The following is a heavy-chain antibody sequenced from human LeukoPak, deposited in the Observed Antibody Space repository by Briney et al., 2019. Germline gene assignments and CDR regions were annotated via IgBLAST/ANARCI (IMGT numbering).Heavy chain of an antibody. CDR2: ISYDGSDK. J-gene: IGHJ4*02. CDR1: GFTFTRSG. CDR3: AKDRSGSWPFDY. D-gene: IGHD6-13*01. Sequence: GGSLRLSCAASGFTFTRSGMHWVRQAPGKGLEWLAVISYDGSDKYCADSVKGRFTISRDNSKNTLYLQMNSLRAEDTAVYYCAKDRSGSWPFDYWGQGTLVTVSS. V-gene: IGHV3-30*18.